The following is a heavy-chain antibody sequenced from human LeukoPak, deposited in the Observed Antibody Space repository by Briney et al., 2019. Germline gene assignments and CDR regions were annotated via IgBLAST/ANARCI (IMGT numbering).Heavy chain of an antibody. J-gene: IGHJ4*02. D-gene: IGHD6-13*01. CDR2: ILSTGSTI. CDR3: AKDSGIAAAGAFDY. CDR1: GFTFSSYS. V-gene: IGHV3-48*01. Sequence: GGSLRLSCAASGFTFSSYSMNWVRQAPGKGLEWVSYILSTGSTIYYANSVKGRFTISRDNSKNTLYLQMNSLRAEDTAVYYCAKDSGIAAAGAFDYWGQGTLVTVSS.